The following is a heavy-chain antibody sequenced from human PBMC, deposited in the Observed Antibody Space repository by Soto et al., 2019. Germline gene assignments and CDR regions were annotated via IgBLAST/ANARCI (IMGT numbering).Heavy chain of an antibody. CDR1: GFTFSSYA. V-gene: IGHV3-30-3*01. CDR3: ARGARGEYSSSSFGGMDV. CDR2: ISYDGSNK. D-gene: IGHD6-13*01. Sequence: PGGSLRLSCAASGFTFSSYAMHWVRQAPGKGLEWVAVISYDGSNKYYADSVKGRFTISRDNSKNTLYLQMNSLRAEDTAVYYCARGARGEYSSSSFGGMDVWGQGTTVTVSS. J-gene: IGHJ6*02.